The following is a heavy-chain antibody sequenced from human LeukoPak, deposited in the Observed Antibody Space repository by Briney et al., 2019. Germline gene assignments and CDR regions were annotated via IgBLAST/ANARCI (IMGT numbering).Heavy chain of an antibody. D-gene: IGHD1-26*01. J-gene: IGHJ4*02. CDR2: IIPIFGTA. V-gene: IGHV1-69*13. CDR1: GGTFSSYA. Sequence: GASVKVSCKASGGTFSSYAITWVRQAPGQGLECMGGIIPIFGTANYAQKFQGRVTITADESTSTAYMELSSLRSEDTAVYYCAGYLGSYYYYFDYWGQGTLVTVSS. CDR3: AGYLGSYYYYFDY.